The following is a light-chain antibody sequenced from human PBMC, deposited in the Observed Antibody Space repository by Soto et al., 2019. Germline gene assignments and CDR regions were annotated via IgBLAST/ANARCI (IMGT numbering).Light chain of an antibody. J-gene: IGKJ2*01. CDR2: DTS. CDR1: QSVSSH. CDR3: QQRNNWPPLYT. V-gene: IGKV3-11*01. Sequence: ETVLTQSPATLSLSPGERATLSCWASQSVSSHLAWYQQKPGQAPRLLIYDTSNWATGVPARFSGSGSGTGFTLTISSLELEDFAVYYCQQRNNWPPLYTFGQGTKLEIK.